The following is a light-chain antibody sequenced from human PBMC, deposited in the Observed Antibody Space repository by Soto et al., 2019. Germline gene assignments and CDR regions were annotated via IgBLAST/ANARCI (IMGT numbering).Light chain of an antibody. CDR1: QSGLYSSNNKNY. V-gene: IGKV4-1*01. CDR2: WAA. Sequence: DIVMTQSPDSLAVSLGERATINCKSSQSGLYSSNNKNYLAWYQQNPGRPPKLLIYWAATRESGVPDRLSGSGSGTDFTLTISSLQAEDVEVYYCQQYYSNSWTFGQGTRVEI. J-gene: IGKJ1*01. CDR3: QQYYSNSWT.